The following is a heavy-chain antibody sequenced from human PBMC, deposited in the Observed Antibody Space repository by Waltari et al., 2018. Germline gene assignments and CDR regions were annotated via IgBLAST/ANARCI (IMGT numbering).Heavy chain of an antibody. CDR3: ARVSSSGPFDY. CDR1: GFTFSSYW. V-gene: IGHV3-7*01. CDR2: IKQDGSEK. D-gene: IGHD3-22*01. Sequence: EVQLVESGGGLVQPGGSLRLSCAASGFTFSSYWLSWFRQAPGKGLEWVANIKQDGSEKYYVDSVKGRFTISRDNAKNSLYLQMNSLRAEDTAVYYCARVSSSGPFDYWGQGTLVTVSS. J-gene: IGHJ4*02.